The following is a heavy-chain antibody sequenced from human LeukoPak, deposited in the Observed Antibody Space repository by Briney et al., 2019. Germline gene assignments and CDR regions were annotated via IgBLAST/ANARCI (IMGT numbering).Heavy chain of an antibody. Sequence: GGSLRLSCAASAFTFSSHPMGWVRRAPGKGLEWVSSICSSIGCTYYADSVRGRFAISRDDSKNTLYLQMDSLRAEDTGVYYCARSNQADDYWGQGTLVTVSS. V-gene: IGHV3-23*01. CDR3: ARSNQADDY. D-gene: IGHD1-14*01. CDR1: AFTFSSHP. J-gene: IGHJ4*02. CDR2: ICSSIGCT.